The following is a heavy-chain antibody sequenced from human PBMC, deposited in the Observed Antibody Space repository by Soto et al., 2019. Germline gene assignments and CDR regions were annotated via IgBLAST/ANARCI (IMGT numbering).Heavy chain of an antibody. D-gene: IGHD1-26*01. CDR3: ARGDGRGSTGFYYYYGMDV. J-gene: IGHJ6*02. CDR1: GFTFNNYF. Sequence: QVQLVQSGAEVKKPGASVKVSCKASGFTFNNYFFHWVRQAPRQGLEWMGIISPYDGSTNYGQSLQGRLTMKSDTSASTVYMELSSLRADDTAFYYCARGDGRGSTGFYYYYGMDVGGHGTTVTVSS. CDR2: ISPYDGST. V-gene: IGHV1-46*02.